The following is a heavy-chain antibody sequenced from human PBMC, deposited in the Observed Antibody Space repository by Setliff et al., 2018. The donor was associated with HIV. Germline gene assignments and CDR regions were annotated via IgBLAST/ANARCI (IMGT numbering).Heavy chain of an antibody. CDR1: GVSICYYH. J-gene: IGHJ4*02. V-gene: IGHV4-59*01. CDR3: ANMGGRYVGYFES. Sequence: SETLSLTCTVSGVSICYYHWSWIRQPPGKGLEWIGYISYTGNTNYDPSLASRVTMSIDTSKMQFSLKLTSVSAADTAVYYCANMGGRYVGYFESWGQGTLVTVSS. D-gene: IGHD3-16*01. CDR2: ISYTGNT.